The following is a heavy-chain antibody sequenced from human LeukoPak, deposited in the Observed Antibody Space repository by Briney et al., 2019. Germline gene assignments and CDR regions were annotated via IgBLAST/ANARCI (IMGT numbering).Heavy chain of an antibody. Sequence: SETLSLTCTVSGGSISSYYWSWIRQPPEKGLEWIGYIYYSGSTNYNPSLKSRVTISVDTSKNQFSLKLSSVTAADTAVYYCARMDTMVRALDYWGQGTLVTVSS. CDR3: ARMDTMVRALDY. CDR2: IYYSGST. V-gene: IGHV4-59*01. D-gene: IGHD3-10*01. CDR1: GGSISSYY. J-gene: IGHJ4*02.